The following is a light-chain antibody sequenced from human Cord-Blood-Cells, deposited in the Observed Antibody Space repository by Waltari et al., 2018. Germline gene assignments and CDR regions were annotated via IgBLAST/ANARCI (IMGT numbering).Light chain of an antibody. V-gene: IGKV4-1*01. CDR3: QQYYSTPPT. CDR1: QSVLYSSNNKNN. Sequence: DIVMTQSPDSLAVSLGERATINCKSSQSVLYSSNNKNNLAWYQQKPGQPPKLLIYWASTRESGVPDRFSGSGSETDFTLTISSLQAEDVSVYYCQQYYSTPPTFGQGTKVEIK. J-gene: IGKJ1*01. CDR2: WAS.